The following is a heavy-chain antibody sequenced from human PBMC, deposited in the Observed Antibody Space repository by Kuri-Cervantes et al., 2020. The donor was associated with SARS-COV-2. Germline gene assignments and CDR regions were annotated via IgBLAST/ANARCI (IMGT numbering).Heavy chain of an antibody. V-gene: IGHV3-21*01. CDR1: GFTFSSYS. CDR2: ISSSSSYI. J-gene: IGHJ3*02. CDR3: AREGYRSSTSSHDAFDI. Sequence: GGSLRLSCAASGFTFSSYSMNWVRQAPGKGLEWVSSISSSSSYIYYADSVKGRFNISRDNAKNSLYLQMNSLGAEDTAVYYCAREGYRSSTSSHDAFDIWGQGTKVTVSS. D-gene: IGHD2-2*01.